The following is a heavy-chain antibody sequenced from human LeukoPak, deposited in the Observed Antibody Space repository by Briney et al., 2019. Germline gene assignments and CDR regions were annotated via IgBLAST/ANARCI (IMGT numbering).Heavy chain of an antibody. Sequence: EASVKVSCKASGYTFTCYYMHWVRQAPGQGIKWMGRINPNSGGTNYAQKFQGRVTMTRDTSISTAYMELSRLRSDDTAVYYCASLINYYDSSGYYYHYWGQGNLVTVSS. J-gene: IGHJ4*02. V-gene: IGHV1-2*06. CDR1: GYTFTCYY. CDR3: ASLINYYDSSGYYYHY. CDR2: INPNSGGT. D-gene: IGHD3-22*01.